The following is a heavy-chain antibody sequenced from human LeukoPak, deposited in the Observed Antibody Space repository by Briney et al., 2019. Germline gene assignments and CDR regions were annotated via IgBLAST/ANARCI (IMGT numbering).Heavy chain of an antibody. CDR1: GGSISSSSYY. D-gene: IGHD2-2*02. CDR2: IYYSGST. Sequence: SETLSLTCTVSGGSISSSSYYWGWIRQPPGKGLEWIGSIYYSGSTYYNPSLKSRVTISVDTSKNQFSLKLSSVTAADTAVYYCARRADIVVVPAAIKARGGSFDPWGQGTLVTVSS. CDR3: ARRADIVVVPAAIKARGGSFDP. J-gene: IGHJ5*02. V-gene: IGHV4-39*01.